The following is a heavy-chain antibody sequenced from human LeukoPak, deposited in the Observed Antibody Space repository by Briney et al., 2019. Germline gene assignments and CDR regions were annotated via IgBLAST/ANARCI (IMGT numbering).Heavy chain of an antibody. D-gene: IGHD3-22*01. CDR3: ARDLGQYYDTSDNWFDP. V-gene: IGHV3-23*01. J-gene: IGHJ5*02. CDR2: ISGSGGST. CDR1: GFTFSSYG. Sequence: GGSLRLSCAASGFTFSSYGMSWVRHAPGKGLEWVSAISGSGGSTYYADSVKGRFTISRDNAKNTLNLQMNSLRAEDTAVYYCARDLGQYYDTSDNWFDPWGQGTLVTVSS.